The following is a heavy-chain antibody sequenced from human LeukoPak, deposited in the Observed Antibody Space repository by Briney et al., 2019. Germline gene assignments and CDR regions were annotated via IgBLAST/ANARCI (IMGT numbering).Heavy chain of an antibody. CDR2: MNPNSGNT. CDR1: GYTFTSYD. CDR3: AIDYGGNLDYYGMDV. Sequence: ASVKVSCKASGYTFTSYDINWVRQATGQGLEWVGWMNPNSGNTGYAQKFQGRVTMTRNTSISTAYMELSSLRSEDTAVYYCAIDYGGNLDYYGMDVWGQGTTVTVSS. D-gene: IGHD4-23*01. V-gene: IGHV1-8*01. J-gene: IGHJ6*02.